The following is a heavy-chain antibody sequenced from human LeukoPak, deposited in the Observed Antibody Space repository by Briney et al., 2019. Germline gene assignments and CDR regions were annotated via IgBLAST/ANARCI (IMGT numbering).Heavy chain of an antibody. J-gene: IGHJ4*02. CDR2: IYPGDSDT. CDR1: GCSFTNYW. D-gene: IGHD5-24*01. V-gene: IGHV5-51*01. CDR3: ARHPVGPQSGFDN. Sequence: HGESLKISCKGSGCSFTNYWIAWVRQMPGKGLEWMGIIYPGDSDTRYSPSFQGQVTISVDRSSSTAYLQWSRLKASDTAMYYCARHPVGPQSGFDNRGQGTLVTVSS.